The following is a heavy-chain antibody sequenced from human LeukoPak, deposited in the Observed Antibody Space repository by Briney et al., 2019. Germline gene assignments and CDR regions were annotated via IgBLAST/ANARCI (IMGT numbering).Heavy chain of an antibody. Sequence: GGSLRLSCAASGFTFSSYGMHWVRQAPGKGLEWVAFIRYDGSNKYYADSVKGRFTISRDNSKNTLYLQMNSLRAEDTAVYYCAKDSLRYFDWSGYFDYWGQGTLVTVSS. CDR1: GFTFSSYG. CDR3: AKDSLRYFDWSGYFDY. V-gene: IGHV3-30*02. CDR2: IRYDGSNK. J-gene: IGHJ4*02. D-gene: IGHD3-9*01.